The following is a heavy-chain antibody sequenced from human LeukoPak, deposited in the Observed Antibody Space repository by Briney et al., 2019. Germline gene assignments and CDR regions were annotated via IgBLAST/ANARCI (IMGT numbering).Heavy chain of an antibody. CDR3: AKDTDALRYFDWLGNYFDY. V-gene: IGHV3-48*04. CDR2: ISATGGTI. J-gene: IGHJ4*02. D-gene: IGHD3-9*01. CDR1: GFTFSSNG. Sequence: PGGSLRLPCAASGFTFSSNGMNWVRQAPGKGLEWVSYISATGGTIYYADSVKGRFTISRDNAKNSLYLQMNSLRAEDTAVYYCAKDTDALRYFDWLGNYFDYWGQGTLVTVSS.